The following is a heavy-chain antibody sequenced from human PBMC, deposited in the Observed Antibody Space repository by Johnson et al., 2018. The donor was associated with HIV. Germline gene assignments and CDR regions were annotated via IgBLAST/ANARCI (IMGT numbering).Heavy chain of an antibody. J-gene: IGHJ3*02. CDR2: ISYDGSNK. D-gene: IGHD3-16*02. CDR3: ARDRVITFGGVIGRGAFDI. V-gene: IGHV3-30*19. Sequence: AAGGVTVSRNYMSWVRQAPGKGLEWVAFISYDGSNKYYADSVKGRFTISRDNSKNTLYLQMNSLRAEDTAVYYCARDRVITFGGVIGRGAFDIWGQGTMVTVSS. CDR1: GVTVSRNY.